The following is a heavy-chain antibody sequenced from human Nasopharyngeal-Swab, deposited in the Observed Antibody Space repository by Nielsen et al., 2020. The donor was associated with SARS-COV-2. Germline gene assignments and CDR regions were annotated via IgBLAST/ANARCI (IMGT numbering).Heavy chain of an antibody. CDR2: INPSGGST. CDR3: ARDRDCSSTSCYRGIDI. V-gene: IGHV1-46*01. Sequence: WVRHAPGQGLGWMGIINPSGGSTSYAQKFQGRVTMTRDTSTSTVYMELSSLRSEDTAVYYCARDRDCSSTSCYRGIDIWGQGTMVTVS. J-gene: IGHJ3*02. D-gene: IGHD2-2*01.